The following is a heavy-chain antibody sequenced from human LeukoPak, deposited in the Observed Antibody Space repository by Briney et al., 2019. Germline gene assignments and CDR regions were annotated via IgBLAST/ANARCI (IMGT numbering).Heavy chain of an antibody. CDR1: GFTLSSYS. CDR3: ARWAHNYNSGNHEA. V-gene: IGHV3-21*01. J-gene: IGHJ5*02. CDR2: ISSSSSYI. Sequence: PGGSLRLSCAASGFTLSSYSMNWVRQAPGKGLEWVSSISSSSSYIYYADSVKGRFTISRDNAKNSLYLQMNSLRAEDTAVYYCARWAHNYNSGNHEAWGQGTLVTVSS. D-gene: IGHD1-26*01.